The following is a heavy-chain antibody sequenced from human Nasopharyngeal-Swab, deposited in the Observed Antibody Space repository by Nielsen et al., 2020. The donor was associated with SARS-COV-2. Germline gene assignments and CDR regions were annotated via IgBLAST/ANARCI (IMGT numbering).Heavy chain of an antibody. CDR1: GYSFVNHW. CDR3: ARRAARDGYNYEVDP. D-gene: IGHD5-24*01. V-gene: IGHV5-51*01. J-gene: IGHJ5*02. CDR2: VYPGNSEI. Sequence: GESLKISCMASGYSFVNHWIGWVRQKPGKGLEWMGMVYPGNSEIAYSPSFQGRITISADKSINTAYLQWRSLRASDTAMYFCARRAARDGYNYEVDPWGQGTLVTVS.